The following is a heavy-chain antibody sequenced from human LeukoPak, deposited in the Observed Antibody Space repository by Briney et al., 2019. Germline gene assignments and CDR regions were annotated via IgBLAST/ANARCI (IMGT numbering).Heavy chain of an antibody. CDR2: INHSGST. J-gene: IGHJ5*02. CDR3: ARGRAYYDFWSGYSSWFDP. CDR1: GGSFSGYY. Sequence: PSETLSLTCAVYGGSFSGYYWSWIRQPPGKGLEWIGEINHSGSTNYNPSLKSRVAISVDTSKNQFSLKLSSVTAADTAVYYCARGRAYYDFWSGYSSWFDPGGQGTRVTVST. V-gene: IGHV4-34*01. D-gene: IGHD3-3*01.